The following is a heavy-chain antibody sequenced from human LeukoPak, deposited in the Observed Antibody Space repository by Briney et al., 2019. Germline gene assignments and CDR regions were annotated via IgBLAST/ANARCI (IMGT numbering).Heavy chain of an antibody. CDR2: IMPLFGTA. J-gene: IGHJ5*02. D-gene: IGHD2-21*02. V-gene: IGHV1-69*05. Sequence: SVKVSCKTSGGTFNNSAISWVRQAPGQGLEWLGGIMPLFGTAGYAQKFQGRVTITKDESTRTVYLELTSLTSDDTAVYYCARDVHGDCGSGWFDPWGQGTLVSVSS. CDR3: ARDVHGDCGSGWFDP. CDR1: GGTFNNSA.